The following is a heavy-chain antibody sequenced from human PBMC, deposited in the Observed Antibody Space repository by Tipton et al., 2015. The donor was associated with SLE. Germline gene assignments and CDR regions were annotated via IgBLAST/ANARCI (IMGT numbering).Heavy chain of an antibody. J-gene: IGHJ6*03. CDR2: ISWNSGSI. D-gene: IGHD2-2*01. CDR1: GFTFDDYA. V-gene: IGHV3-9*01. CDR3: ASQRNFTGTSCYPDKYYYYMDV. Sequence: SLRLSCAASGFTFDDYAMHWVRQAPGKGLEWVSGISWNSGSIGYADSLKGRFTISRDNAKNSLYLQMNNLRAEDTALSYCASQRNFTGTSCYPDKYYYYMDVWGKGTTVTVSS.